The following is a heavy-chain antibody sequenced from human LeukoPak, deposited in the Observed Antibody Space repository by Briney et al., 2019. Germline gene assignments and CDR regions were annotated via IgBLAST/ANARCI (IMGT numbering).Heavy chain of an antibody. CDR1: GFTFSSYG. D-gene: IGHD6-13*01. V-gene: IGHV3-30*02. J-gene: IGHJ4*02. CDR2: IRYDGSNK. CDR3: AKDLGRQQLAYFDY. Sequence: GGSLRLSCAASGFTFSSYGMHWVRQAPGKGLEWVAFIRYDGSNKYYADSVKGRFTISRDNSKNTLYLQMNSLRAEDTAVYYCAKDLGRQQLAYFDYWGQGTLVTVSS.